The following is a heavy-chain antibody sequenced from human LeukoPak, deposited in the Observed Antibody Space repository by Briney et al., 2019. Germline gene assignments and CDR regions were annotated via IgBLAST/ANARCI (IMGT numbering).Heavy chain of an antibody. D-gene: IGHD3-22*01. CDR1: GGSIISHY. J-gene: IGHJ6*03. CDR2: IYPSGST. CDR3: ARLKFYDSTGYTPGYYMDV. Sequence: SETLSLTCTVSGGSIISHYWSWVRQSAGKGLEWIGRIYPSGSTEYNTSLKSRVTMSVDMSKKQFSLKLTSVTAADTAVYYCARLKFYDSTGYTPGYYMDVWGKGTTVTVSS. V-gene: IGHV4-4*07.